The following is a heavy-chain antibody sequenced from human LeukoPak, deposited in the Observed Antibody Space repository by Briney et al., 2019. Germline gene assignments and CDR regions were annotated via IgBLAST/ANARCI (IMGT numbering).Heavy chain of an antibody. CDR2: MNPNRGNT. Sequence: ASVEVSCKASGYTFTSYDINWVRQASGQGLEWMGWMNPNRGNTVYAQKFQGRVTVTRTTSISTAYREQSRLRSEDTTVYYCARGLTNRAITTFGVVNPYYYYYYMDVWGKGTTVTVSS. D-gene: IGHD3-3*01. CDR1: GYTFTSYD. V-gene: IGHV1-8*01. J-gene: IGHJ6*03. CDR3: ARGLTNRAITTFGVVNPYYYYYYMDV.